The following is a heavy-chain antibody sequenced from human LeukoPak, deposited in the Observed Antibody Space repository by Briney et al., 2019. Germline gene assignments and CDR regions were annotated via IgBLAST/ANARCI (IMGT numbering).Heavy chain of an antibody. CDR3: APLFGVTRGFDY. V-gene: IGHV1-2*02. Sequence: ASVKVSCKASGYTFTGYYMHWVRQAPGQGLEWMGWINPNSGGTKYAEKFQGRVTMTRDTSISTAYMELSRLRSDDTAVYYCAPLFGVTRGFDYWGQGTLVTVSS. J-gene: IGHJ4*02. CDR1: GYTFTGYY. CDR2: INPNSGGT. D-gene: IGHD3-16*01.